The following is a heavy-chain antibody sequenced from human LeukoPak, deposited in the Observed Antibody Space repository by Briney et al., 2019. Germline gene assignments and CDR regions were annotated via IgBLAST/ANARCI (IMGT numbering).Heavy chain of an antibody. D-gene: IGHD3-10*01. CDR1: GFIVSDNY. V-gene: IGHV3-23*01. CDR2: ISGGAVSI. Sequence: GGSLRLSCAVSGFIVSDNYMSWVRQAPGKGLEWVSVISGGAVSIYYADSVKGRFTISRDNSNNTLYLQMNSLRAEDTAVYYCAKSPRGYNYYMDVWGKGTTVTVSS. J-gene: IGHJ6*03. CDR3: AKSPRGYNYYMDV.